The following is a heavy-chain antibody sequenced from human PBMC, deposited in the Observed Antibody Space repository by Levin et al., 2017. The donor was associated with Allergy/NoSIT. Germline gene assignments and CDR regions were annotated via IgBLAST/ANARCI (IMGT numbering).Heavy chain of an antibody. J-gene: IGHJ3*02. CDR2: INWNGRLT. CDR1: GFKFDDYG. D-gene: IGHD2-15*01. Sequence: PGGSLRLSCEASGFKFDDYGVSWVRQGPGKGLEWISHINWNGRLTTYADSVKGRFTISRDNAKSFLYLEMNSLRAEDTAIYRCASRSDEDALDIWGQGTKVTVS. CDR3: ASRSDEDALDI. V-gene: IGHV3-20*01.